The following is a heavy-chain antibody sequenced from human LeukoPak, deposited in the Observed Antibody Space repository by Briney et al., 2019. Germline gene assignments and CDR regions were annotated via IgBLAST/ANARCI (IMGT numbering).Heavy chain of an antibody. D-gene: IGHD4-23*01. CDR3: ARETPSRYFDY. Sequence: ASVKVSCKASGYTFSSYTIHWVRQAPGQRLEWMGWINADNGNTKDSQQFQDRVTITRDTSASTVYMEVSSLRSDDTAVYYCARETPSRYFDYWGQGALVTVSS. CDR2: INADNGNT. V-gene: IGHV1-3*01. J-gene: IGHJ4*02. CDR1: GYTFSSYT.